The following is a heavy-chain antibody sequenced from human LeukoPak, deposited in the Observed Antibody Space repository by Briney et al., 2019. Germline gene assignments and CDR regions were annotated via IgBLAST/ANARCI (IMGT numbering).Heavy chain of an antibody. J-gene: IGHJ4*02. CDR1: GFTFSSYG. D-gene: IGHD3-22*01. V-gene: IGHV3-33*01. CDR2: IWYDGRNK. Sequence: PGGSLRLSCAASGFTFSSYGMHWVRQAPGKGLEWVAVIWYDGRNKYYADSVKGRFTISRDNSKNTLYLQMNSLRAEDTAVYYCARARQYYYDSSGYSHFDYWGQGTLVTVSS. CDR3: ARARQYYYDSSGYSHFDY.